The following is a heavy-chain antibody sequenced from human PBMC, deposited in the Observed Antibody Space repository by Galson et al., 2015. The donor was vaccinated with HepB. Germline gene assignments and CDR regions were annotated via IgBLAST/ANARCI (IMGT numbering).Heavy chain of an antibody. D-gene: IGHD3-10*01. Sequence: SLRLSCAASGFTFSSYGMHWVRQAPGKGLEWVAVISYDGSNKYYADSVKGRFTISRDNSKNTLYLQMNSLRAEDTAVYYCAKNGQAGGSGSFDYWGQGTLVTVSS. CDR3: AKNGQAGGSGSFDY. CDR2: ISYDGSNK. CDR1: GFTFSSYG. J-gene: IGHJ4*02. V-gene: IGHV3-30*18.